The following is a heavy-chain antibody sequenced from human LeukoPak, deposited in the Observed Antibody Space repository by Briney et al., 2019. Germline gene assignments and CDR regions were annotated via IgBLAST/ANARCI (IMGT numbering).Heavy chain of an antibody. D-gene: IGHD3-10*01. CDR3: TRVKGRELLWFGDSTPDY. V-gene: IGHV3-49*04. Sequence: GGSLRLSCTASGFTFGDYAMSWVRQAPGKGLELVGFIRSKAYGGTTEYAASVKGRFTISRDDSKSIAYLQMNSLKTEDTAVYYCTRVKGRELLWFGDSTPDYWGQGTLVTVSS. J-gene: IGHJ4*02. CDR1: GFTFGDYA. CDR2: IRSKAYGGTT.